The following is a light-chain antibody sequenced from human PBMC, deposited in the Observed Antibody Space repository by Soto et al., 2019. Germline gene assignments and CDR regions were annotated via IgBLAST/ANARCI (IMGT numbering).Light chain of an antibody. Sequence: EVVLTQSPATLSLSPGDRATLSCRASQSISGFVAWYQHRPGQAPRLLIYDAFNRASGIPARFSGSGSGTDFTLTISGLEPEDSAVYYCQHRSTWWTFGQGTKVEIK. J-gene: IGKJ1*01. V-gene: IGKV3-11*01. CDR1: QSISGF. CDR2: DAF. CDR3: QHRSTWWT.